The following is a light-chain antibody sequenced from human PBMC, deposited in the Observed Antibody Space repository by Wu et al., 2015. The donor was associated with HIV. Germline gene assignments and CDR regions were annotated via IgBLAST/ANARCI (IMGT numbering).Light chain of an antibody. J-gene: IGKJ5*01. V-gene: IGKV1-9*01. CDR1: QDIRXY. CDR3: QQLSTYPRT. Sequence: VGDTSHHHVXGPSQDIRXYLAWYQQKPRESPYPSSIYGASTLQSGVPIRGFSGSGSETDFTLTISSLRPEDFATYYCQQLSTYPRTFGQGTRLEI. CDR2: GAS.